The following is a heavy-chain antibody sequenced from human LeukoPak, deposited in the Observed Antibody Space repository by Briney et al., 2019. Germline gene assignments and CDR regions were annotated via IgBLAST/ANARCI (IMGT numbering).Heavy chain of an antibody. CDR1: GFTFSGYW. CDR2: ISSSGSTI. Sequence: SGGSLRLSCAASGFTFSGYWMHWVRQAPGKGLEWVSYISSSGSTIYYADSVKGRFTISRDNAKNSLYLQMNSLRAEDTAVYYCARSDIVADYWGQGTLVTVSS. V-gene: IGHV3-11*01. D-gene: IGHD5-12*01. J-gene: IGHJ4*02. CDR3: ARSDIVADY.